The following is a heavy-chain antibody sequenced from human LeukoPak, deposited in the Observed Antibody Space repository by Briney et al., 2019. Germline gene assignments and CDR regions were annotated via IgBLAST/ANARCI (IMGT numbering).Heavy chain of an antibody. CDR2: IYPGDSDT. Sequence: PGESLKISCKGSGYSFTSYWIGWVRQMPGKGLEWMGIIYPGDSDTRYSPSFQGQVTISGDKSISTAYLQWSSLKASDTAMYYCARPLTYYYGSGSYYATYYYGMDVWGQGTTVTVSS. V-gene: IGHV5-51*03. CDR3: ARPLTYYYGSGSYYATYYYGMDV. CDR1: GYSFTSYW. D-gene: IGHD3-10*01. J-gene: IGHJ6*02.